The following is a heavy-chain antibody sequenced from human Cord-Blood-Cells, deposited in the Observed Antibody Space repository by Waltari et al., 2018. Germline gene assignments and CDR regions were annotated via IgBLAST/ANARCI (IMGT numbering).Heavy chain of an antibody. J-gene: IGHJ4*02. CDR2: ISYDGSIK. D-gene: IGHD6-13*01. CDR1: GFTFSSYG. V-gene: IGHV3-30*18. CDR3: AKDGHSSSWYFDY. Sequence: QVQLVESGGGVVQPGRSLRLSCAASGFTFSSYGMHWVRQAPGKGVEGVAVISYDGSIKYYADSVKGRFTISRDNSKNTLYLQMNSLRAEDTAVYYCAKDGHSSSWYFDYWGQGTLVTVSS.